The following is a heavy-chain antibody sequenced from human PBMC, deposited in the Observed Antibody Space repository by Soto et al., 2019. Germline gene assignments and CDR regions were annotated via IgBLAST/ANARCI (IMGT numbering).Heavy chain of an antibody. CDR2: VYSNGDT. J-gene: IGHJ4*02. V-gene: IGHV4-59*12. D-gene: IGHD2-8*02. Sequence: SETLSLTCTVSGGFIGNYHWSWFRLPPGKGLEWIGYVYSNGDTSYNPSLKSRITISIDASKNQFSLKLTSVTAADTAVYYCARDKITGLFDYWGQGTLVTVSS. CDR1: GGFIGNYH. CDR3: ARDKITGLFDY.